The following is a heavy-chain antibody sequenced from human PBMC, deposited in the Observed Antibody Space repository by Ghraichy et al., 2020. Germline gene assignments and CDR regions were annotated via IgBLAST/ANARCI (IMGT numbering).Heavy chain of an antibody. Sequence: GGSLRLSCTASEFTFSDYHMTWIRQARGKGLEWVSYISSSSSYTKYADSVKGRFTISRDNAKNSLYLQMNSLRAEDTAVYYCARRHSDYDDAFDIWGQGTMVTVSS. D-gene: IGHD5-12*01. CDR2: ISSSSSYT. J-gene: IGHJ3*02. V-gene: IGHV3-11*03. CDR3: ARRHSDYDDAFDI. CDR1: EFTFSDYH.